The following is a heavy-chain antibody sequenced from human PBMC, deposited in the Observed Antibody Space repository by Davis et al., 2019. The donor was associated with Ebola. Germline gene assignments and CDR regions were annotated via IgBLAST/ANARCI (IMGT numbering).Heavy chain of an antibody. CDR3: ARWSGGYCSGGSCYSREFDL. J-gene: IGHJ5*02. CDR2: ISQRENT. CDR1: GGSISSSYW. D-gene: IGHD2-15*01. Sequence: SETLSLTCAVSGGSISSSYWWSWVRQPPGKGLEWIGQISQRENTNYNPSLKSRVTMSIDKSTNQFFLKLSSVTAADTAVYYCARWSGGYCSGGSCYSREFDLWGQGTQVTVSS. V-gene: IGHV4-4*02.